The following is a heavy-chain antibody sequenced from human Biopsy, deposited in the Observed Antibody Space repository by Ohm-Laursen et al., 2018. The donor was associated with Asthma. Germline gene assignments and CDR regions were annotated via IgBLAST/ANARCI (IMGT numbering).Heavy chain of an antibody. CDR2: ISYDGSDK. V-gene: IGHV3-30*18. CDR3: AKERYYDFWSGYPI. Sequence: SLRLSCTAPGFSFNSYGMHWVRQAPGKGLAWVAVISYDGSDKYYADSVKGRFTISRDNSKNTLYLQMNSLRAEDTAVYYCAKERYYDFWSGYPIWGQGTMVTVSS. D-gene: IGHD3-3*01. J-gene: IGHJ3*02. CDR1: GFSFNSYG.